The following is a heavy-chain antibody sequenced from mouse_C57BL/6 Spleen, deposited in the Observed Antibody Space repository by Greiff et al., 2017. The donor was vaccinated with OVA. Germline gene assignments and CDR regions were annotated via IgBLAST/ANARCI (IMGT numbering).Heavy chain of an antibody. CDR1: GYTFTGYW. CDR3: ARRLTTVPHWYMDE. Sequence: QVQLKQSGAELMKPGASVKLSCQATGYTFTGYWIEWVKQRPGHGLEWIGVILPGSGSTNYNEKFKGKATFTADTSSNPAYMQLSSLPSEDSAIFYCARRLTTVPHWYMDEWGTGTTVTVSS. J-gene: IGHJ1*03. D-gene: IGHD1-1*01. V-gene: IGHV1-9*01. CDR2: ILPGSGST.